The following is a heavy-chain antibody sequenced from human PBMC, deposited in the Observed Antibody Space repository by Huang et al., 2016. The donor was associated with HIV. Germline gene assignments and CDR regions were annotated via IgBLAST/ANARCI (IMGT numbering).Heavy chain of an antibody. CDR2: MNPKSGNT. J-gene: IGHJ4*02. CDR3: ATLPPVNYGRSGGRVRDY. CDR1: GYTFSNYD. D-gene: IGHD2-15*01. V-gene: IGHV1-8*01. Sequence: QVQLVQSGAEVKKPGASVKVSCKASGYTFSNYDINWVRQAPGQGLGWMGWMNPKSGNTGYARKFQGRVTMTRSTSISTAYMELSRLRFEDTAVYYCATLPPVNYGRSGGRVRDYWGQGSLVTVSS.